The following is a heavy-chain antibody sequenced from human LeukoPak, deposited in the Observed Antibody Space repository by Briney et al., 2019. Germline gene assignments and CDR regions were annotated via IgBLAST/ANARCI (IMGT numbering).Heavy chain of an antibody. CDR2: IYYSGST. V-gene: IGHV4-59*01. D-gene: IGHD1-26*01. CDR3: AREGGSRQNFDY. Sequence: SETLSLTCTVSGGSISTYYWSWIRQPPGKGLEWIGNIYYSGSTNYNPSLKSRVTISVDTSKNQLSLELNSVIAEDTAVYYCAREGGSRQNFDYWGQGTLVTVSS. CDR1: GGSISTYY. J-gene: IGHJ4*02.